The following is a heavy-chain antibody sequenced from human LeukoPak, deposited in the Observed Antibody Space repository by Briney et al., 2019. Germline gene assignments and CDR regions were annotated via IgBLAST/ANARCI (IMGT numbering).Heavy chain of an antibody. CDR1: GGSISSYY. V-gene: IGHV4-4*07. CDR2: IYTSGST. J-gene: IGHJ3*02. D-gene: IGHD2-21*02. CDR3: ARVLDCGGDCSLGAFDI. Sequence: SQTLSLTCTVSGGSISSYYWSWIRQPAGKGLEWIGRIYTSGSTNYNPSLKSRVTMSVDTSKNQFSLKLSSVTAADTAVYYCARVLDCGGDCSLGAFDIWGQGTMVTVSS.